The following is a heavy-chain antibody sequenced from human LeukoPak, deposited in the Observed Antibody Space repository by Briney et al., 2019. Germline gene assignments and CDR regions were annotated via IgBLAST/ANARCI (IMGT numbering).Heavy chain of an antibody. V-gene: IGHV1-69*05. Sequence: SVKVSCKASGGTFSSYAISWVRQAPGQGLEWMGGIIPIFGTANYAQKFQGRVTITTDESTSTAYMELSSLRSEDTAVYYCARDGGIAAAGPSVGNWFDPWGQGTLVTVSS. D-gene: IGHD6-13*01. J-gene: IGHJ5*02. CDR1: GGTFSSYA. CDR2: IIPIFGTA. CDR3: ARDGGIAAAGPSVGNWFDP.